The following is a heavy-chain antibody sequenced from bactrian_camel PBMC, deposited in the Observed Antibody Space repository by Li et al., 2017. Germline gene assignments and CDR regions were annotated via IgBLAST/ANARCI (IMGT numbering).Heavy chain of an antibody. J-gene: IGHJ7*01. D-gene: IGHD4*01. CDR2: MDSAGSA. Sequence: HVQLVESGGGSVQAGGSLRLSCGYTANEGDMAWFRQAPGKEREGVAAMDSAGSANYADSVKGRFTISQDNAKNTVYLQMNSLKPEDTAVYYCALDHTWSRYSDCAERRERDNYWG. CDR1: ANEGD. V-gene: IGHV3S53*01.